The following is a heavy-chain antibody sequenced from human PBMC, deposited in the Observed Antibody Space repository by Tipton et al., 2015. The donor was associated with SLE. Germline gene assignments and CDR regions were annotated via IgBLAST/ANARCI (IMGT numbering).Heavy chain of an antibody. CDR1: GVSISRGSYH. CDR2: VSSSGTT. V-gene: IGHV4-61*02. CDR3: ARDPANWGSYYFDY. Sequence: GLVKPSQTLSLTCSVSGVSISRGSYHWSWLRQPAGKGLEWIGRVSSSGTTDYNPSLKSDFTISLETSKNQFSLTVNFVTATDTAVYYCARDPANWGSYYFDYWGQGTLVTVSS. D-gene: IGHD7-27*01. J-gene: IGHJ4*02.